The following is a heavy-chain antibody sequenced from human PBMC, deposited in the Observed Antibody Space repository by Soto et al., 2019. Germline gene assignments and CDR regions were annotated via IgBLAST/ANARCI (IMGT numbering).Heavy chain of an antibody. J-gene: IGHJ4*02. Sequence: SETLSLTCAVYGGSFSGYYWTWIRQPPEKGLEWSGEINHSGSTNQNPSRKSRVSISVDRSKNQFSLRLRSVTAADTAVYYCARGISVMAAFAGDAPDKYFFDSWSLGTLVTVSS. CDR2: INHSGST. CDR1: GGSFSGYY. CDR3: ARGISVMAAFAGDAPDKYFFDS. V-gene: IGHV4-34*01. D-gene: IGHD6-25*01.